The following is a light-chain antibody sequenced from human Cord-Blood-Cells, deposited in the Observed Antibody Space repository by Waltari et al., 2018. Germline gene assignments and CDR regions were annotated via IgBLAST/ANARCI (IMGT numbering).Light chain of an antibody. CDR3: SSYTSSSTLV. CDR2: DVT. V-gene: IGLV2-14*01. Sequence: QSALTHPASVSGSPGQSITLPCTGTSSDVGGYNYDSWYQQHPGKAPKLMFYDVTNRPPGVSNRFAGSKSGSAASLTISGLQAEDEADYDCSSYTSSSTLVFGGGTKLTVL. J-gene: IGLJ2*01. CDR1: SSDVGGYNY.